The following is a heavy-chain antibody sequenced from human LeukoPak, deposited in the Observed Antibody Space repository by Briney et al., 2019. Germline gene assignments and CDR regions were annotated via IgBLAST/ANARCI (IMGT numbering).Heavy chain of an antibody. J-gene: IGHJ4*02. V-gene: IGHV4-59*01. CDR3: AREDYYDSSFDY. CDR2: IYYSGST. CDR1: GGSISSYY. Sequence: SETLSLTCTVPGGSISSYYWSWIRQPPGKGLEWIGYIYYSGSTNYNPSLKSRVTISVDTSKNQFSLKLSSVTAADTAVYYCAREDYYDSSFDYWGQGTLVTVSS. D-gene: IGHD3-22*01.